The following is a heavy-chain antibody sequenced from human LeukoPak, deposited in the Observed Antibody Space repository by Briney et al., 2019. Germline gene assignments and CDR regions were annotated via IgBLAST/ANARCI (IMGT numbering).Heavy chain of an antibody. CDR3: ARIGDMGYSSSSEYDY. V-gene: IGHV4-39*07. CDR1: GGSISSSNYY. D-gene: IGHD6-6*01. J-gene: IGHJ4*02. CDR2: IYYSGST. Sequence: PSETLSLTCTVSGGSISSSNYYWGWIRQPPGKGLEWIGSIYYSGSTYYNPSLKSRVTISVDTSKNQFSLTLSSVTAADTAVYYCARIGDMGYSSSSEYDYWGQGTLVTVSS.